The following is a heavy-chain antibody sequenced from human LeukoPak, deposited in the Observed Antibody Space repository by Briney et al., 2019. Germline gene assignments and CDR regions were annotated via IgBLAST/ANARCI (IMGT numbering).Heavy chain of an antibody. V-gene: IGHV3-74*01. Sequence: PGGSLRLSCAASGFTFSSYWMHWVRQAPGKGLVWVSRINSDGSSTSYADSVKGRFTISRDNAKNTLYLQMNSLRAEDTAVYYCARENIAVAGTIDYWGQGTLVTVSS. D-gene: IGHD6-19*01. CDR2: INSDGSST. J-gene: IGHJ4*02. CDR3: ARENIAVAGTIDY. CDR1: GFTFSSYW.